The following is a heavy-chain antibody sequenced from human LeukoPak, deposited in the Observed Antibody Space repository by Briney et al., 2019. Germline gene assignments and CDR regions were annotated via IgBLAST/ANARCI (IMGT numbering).Heavy chain of an antibody. V-gene: IGHV4-34*01. CDR1: GGSFSGYY. Sequence: SETLSLTCAVYGGSFSGYYWSWIRQPPGKGLEWIGEINHSGSTNYNPSLKSRVTISVDTSKNQFSLKLSSVTATDTAVYYCARVLAAAGNNWFDPWGQGTLVTVSS. D-gene: IGHD6-13*01. CDR2: INHSGST. J-gene: IGHJ5*02. CDR3: ARVLAAAGNNWFDP.